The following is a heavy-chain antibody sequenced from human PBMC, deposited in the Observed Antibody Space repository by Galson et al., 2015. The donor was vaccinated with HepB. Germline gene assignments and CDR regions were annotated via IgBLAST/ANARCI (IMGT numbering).Heavy chain of an antibody. V-gene: IGHV3-48*01. Sequence: SLRLSCAASGFTFSSYSMNWVRQAPGKGLEWVSCISSSSSTVYYADSVKGRFTISRDNAKNSLYLQMNSLRAEDTAVYYCVKARGSTPPAALPVAFDIWGQGTMVTVSS. D-gene: IGHD2-2*01. CDR3: VKARGSTPPAALPVAFDI. J-gene: IGHJ3*02. CDR2: ISSSSSTV. CDR1: GFTFSSYS.